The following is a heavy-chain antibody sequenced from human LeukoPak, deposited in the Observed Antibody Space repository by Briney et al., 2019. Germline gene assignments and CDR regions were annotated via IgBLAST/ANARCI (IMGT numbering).Heavy chain of an antibody. CDR3: ARRYFDS. CDR2: IKQDGSEI. V-gene: IGHV3-7*01. J-gene: IGHJ4*02. CDR1: GFTFSDYW. Sequence: GGSLRLSCAASGFTFSDYWMSWVRQAPGKGLEWVANIKQDGSEIYYVASVKGRFTISRDNTKNSLYLQMNSLRAEDTAVYYCARRYFDSWGQETLVTVSS.